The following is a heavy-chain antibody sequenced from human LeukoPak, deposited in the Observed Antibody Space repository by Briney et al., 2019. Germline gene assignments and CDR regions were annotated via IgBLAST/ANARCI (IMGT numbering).Heavy chain of an antibody. J-gene: IGHJ6*02. V-gene: IGHV4-39*01. CDR2: IYYSGST. CDR1: GDSIRSNSYY. D-gene: IGHD1-26*01. CDR3: ARQEGLSGSYPDYYSMDV. Sequence: PSETLSLTCIVSGDSIRSNSYYWGWIRQPPGKGLEWIGNIYYSGSTYYNPSLKSRVIISVDTSQNQFSLKLSSVTAADTAVYYCARQEGLSGSYPDYYSMDVWGRGTTVTVSS.